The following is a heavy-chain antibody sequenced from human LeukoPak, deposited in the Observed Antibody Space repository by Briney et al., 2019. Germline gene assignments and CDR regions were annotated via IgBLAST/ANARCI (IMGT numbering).Heavy chain of an antibody. Sequence: PSETLSLTCAVYGGSFSGYYWSWIRQPPGKGLEWIGEINHSGSTNYNPSLKSRVTISVDTSKNQFSLKLSSVTAADTAVYYCARARWFGVGSRPSRGWFDRWGQGTLVTVSS. V-gene: IGHV4-34*01. D-gene: IGHD3-10*01. J-gene: IGHJ5*02. CDR2: INHSGST. CDR1: GGSFSGYY. CDR3: ARARWFGVGSRPSRGWFDR.